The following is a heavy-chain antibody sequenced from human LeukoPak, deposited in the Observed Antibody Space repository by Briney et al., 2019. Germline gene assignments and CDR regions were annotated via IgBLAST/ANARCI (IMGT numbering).Heavy chain of an antibody. V-gene: IGHV4-59*01. CDR2: IYYSGST. CDR1: GGSISSYY. Sequence: SETLSLTCTVSGGSISSYYWSWIRQPPGKGLEWIGYIYYSGSTNYNPSLKSRVTISVDTSKNQFSLKLSSVTAADTAVYYCARIQVWQSGSYYPRPRGAYYMDVWGKGTTVTVSS. CDR3: ARIQVWQSGSYYPRPRGAYYMDV. J-gene: IGHJ6*03. D-gene: IGHD1-26*01.